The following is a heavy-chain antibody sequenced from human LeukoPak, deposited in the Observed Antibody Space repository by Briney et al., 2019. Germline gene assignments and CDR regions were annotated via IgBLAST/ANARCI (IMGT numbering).Heavy chain of an antibody. V-gene: IGHV1-69*05. Sequence: ASVKVSCKASGGTISSYAISWVRQAPGQGLEWMGGITPIFGTAYDAQKFKGRVTITTDESTTTVYMELSSLRSEDTAVYYCALSSSGTDFKPYSFDYRGQGTLVTVSS. D-gene: IGHD6-13*01. CDR1: GGTISSYA. J-gene: IGHJ4*02. CDR3: ALSSSGTDFKPYSFDY. CDR2: ITPIFGTA.